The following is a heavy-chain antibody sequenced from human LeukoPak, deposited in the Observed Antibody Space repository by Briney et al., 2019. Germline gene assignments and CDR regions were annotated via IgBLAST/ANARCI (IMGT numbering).Heavy chain of an antibody. CDR2: IYYSGST. CDR1: GGSISSSSYY. V-gene: IGHV4-39*01. Sequence: TASETLSLTCTVSGGSISSSSYYWGWIRQPPGKGLEWIGSIYYSGSTYYNPSLKSRVTISVGTSKNQFSLTLSSVTAADTAVYYCARLGDGYNYFDYWGQGTLVTVSS. D-gene: IGHD5-24*01. CDR3: ARLGDGYNYFDY. J-gene: IGHJ4*02.